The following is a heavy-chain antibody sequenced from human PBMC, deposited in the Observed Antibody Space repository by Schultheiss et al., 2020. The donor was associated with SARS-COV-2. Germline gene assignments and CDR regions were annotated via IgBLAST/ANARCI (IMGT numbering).Heavy chain of an antibody. V-gene: IGHV4-34*01. CDR1: GGSFSGYY. J-gene: IGHJ4*02. Sequence: SETLSLTCAVYGGSFSGYYWSWIRQHPGKGLEWIGYIYYSGSTYYNPSLKSRVTISVDTSKNQFSLKLSSVTAADTAVYYCASVATVTTDYWGQGTLVTVSS. D-gene: IGHD4-17*01. CDR2: IYYSGST. CDR3: ASVATVTTDY.